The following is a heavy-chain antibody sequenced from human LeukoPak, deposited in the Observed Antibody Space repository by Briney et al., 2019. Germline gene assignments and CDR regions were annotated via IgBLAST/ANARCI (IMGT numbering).Heavy chain of an antibody. CDR1: GFTFSSYW. V-gene: IGHV3-7*01. CDR3: ARDLGDDYDILTGYYDY. J-gene: IGHJ4*02. Sequence: GGSLRPSCAASGFTFSSYWMSWVRQAPGKGLEWVANIKQDGSEKYYVDSVKGRFTISRDNAKNSLYLQMNSLRAEDTAVYYCARDLGDDYDILTGYYDYWGQGTLVTVSS. D-gene: IGHD3-9*01. CDR2: IKQDGSEK.